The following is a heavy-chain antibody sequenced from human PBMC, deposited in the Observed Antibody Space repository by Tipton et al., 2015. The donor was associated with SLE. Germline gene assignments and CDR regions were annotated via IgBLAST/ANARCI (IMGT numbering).Heavy chain of an antibody. CDR3: AREGAARLYFDY. J-gene: IGHJ4*02. CDR1: GGSLNTYG. V-gene: IGHV1-69*05. Sequence: QSGPEVKKPGSSVKVSCKASGGSLNTYGLSWVRLAPGQGLEWMGGIIPMLGIANYAQKFQGRVTITTDESTSTAYMELRSLRSDDTAVYYCAREGAARLYFDYWGQGTLVTVSS. D-gene: IGHD6-6*01. CDR2: IIPMLGIA.